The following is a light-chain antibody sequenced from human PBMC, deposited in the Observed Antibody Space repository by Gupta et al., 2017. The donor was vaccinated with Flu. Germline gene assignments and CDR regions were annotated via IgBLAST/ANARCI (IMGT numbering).Light chain of an antibody. CDR3: QQIYSTPPWR. V-gene: IGKV1-39*01. J-gene: IGKJ1*01. CDR2: AAS. CDR1: QSISSY. Sequence: DIQMTQSPSSLSASVGDRVTITCRASQSISSYLNWYQQKPGKAPKLLIYAASSLQSGVPSRFSGSGSGTDFTLTISSLQPEDFATYYCQQIYSTPPWRFGQGTKVEIK.